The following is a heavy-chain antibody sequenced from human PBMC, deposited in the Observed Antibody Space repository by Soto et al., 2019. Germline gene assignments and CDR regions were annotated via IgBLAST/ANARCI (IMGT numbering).Heavy chain of an antibody. J-gene: IGHJ4*02. CDR3: AREAIFGVVPLIDY. V-gene: IGHV4-31*03. D-gene: IGHD3-3*01. Sequence: QVQLQESGPGLVKPSQTLSLTCTVSGGSISSGGYYWSWIRQHPGKGLEWIGYIYYSGSTYYNPYLKSRVTITVDTSKNQFSLKLSSVTAADTAVYYCAREAIFGVVPLIDYWGQGTLVTVSS. CDR1: GGSISSGGYY. CDR2: IYYSGST.